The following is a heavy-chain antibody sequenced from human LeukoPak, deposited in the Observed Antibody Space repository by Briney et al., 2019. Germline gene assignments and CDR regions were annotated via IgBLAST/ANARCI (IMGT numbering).Heavy chain of an antibody. CDR3: ARRGGYSSGYYYYYYYMDV. V-gene: IGHV3-48*03. D-gene: IGHD6-19*01. CDR1: GFTFSSYE. Sequence: TGGSLRLSCAASGFTFSSYEMNWVRQAPGKGLEWVSYISSSGSTIYYADSVKGRFTISRDNAKNSLYLQMNSLRAEDTAVYYCARRGGYSSGYYYYYYYMDVWGKGTTVTVSS. J-gene: IGHJ6*03. CDR2: ISSSGSTI.